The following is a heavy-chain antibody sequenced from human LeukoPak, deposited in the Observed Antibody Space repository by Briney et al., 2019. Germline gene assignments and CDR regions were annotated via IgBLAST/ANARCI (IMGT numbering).Heavy chain of an antibody. Sequence: GGTLRLSCAASGFTFSSYGMSWVRQAPGKGLEWVSAISGSGGSTYYADSVKGRFTISGDNSKNTLYLQMSSLRAEDTAVYYCAKDQRGRWLQDFDYWGQGTLVTVSS. CDR3: AKDQRGRWLQDFDY. J-gene: IGHJ4*02. V-gene: IGHV3-23*01. CDR2: ISGSGGST. CDR1: GFTFSSYG. D-gene: IGHD5-24*01.